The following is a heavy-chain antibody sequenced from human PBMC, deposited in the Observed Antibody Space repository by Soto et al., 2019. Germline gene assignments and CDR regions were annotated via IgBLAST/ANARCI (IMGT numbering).Heavy chain of an antibody. D-gene: IGHD6-13*01. V-gene: IGHV2-70*11. CDR2: IDWDDDK. CDR3: ARNGFYSSSWYVGSLGMDV. Sequence: SGPTLVNPTQTLTLTCTFSGFSLSTSGMCVSWIRQPPGKALEWLARIDWDDDKYYSTSLKTRLTISKDTSKNQVVLTMTNMDPVDTATYYCARNGFYSSSWYVGSLGMDVWGQGTTVTVSS. J-gene: IGHJ6*02. CDR1: GFSLSTSGMC.